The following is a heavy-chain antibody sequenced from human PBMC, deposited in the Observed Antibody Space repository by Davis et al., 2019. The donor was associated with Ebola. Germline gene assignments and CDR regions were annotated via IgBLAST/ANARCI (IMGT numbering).Heavy chain of an antibody. CDR1: GYTFTSYD. CDR3: ASWENNEEVRYYYYMDV. CDR2: IIPIFGTA. Sequence: SVKVSCKASGYTFTSYDINWVRQAPGQGLEWMGGIIPIFGTANYAQKFQGRVTITADESTSTAYMELSSLRSEDTAVYYCASWENNEEVRYYYYMDVWGKGTTVTVSS. V-gene: IGHV1-69*13. J-gene: IGHJ6*03. D-gene: IGHD1-26*01.